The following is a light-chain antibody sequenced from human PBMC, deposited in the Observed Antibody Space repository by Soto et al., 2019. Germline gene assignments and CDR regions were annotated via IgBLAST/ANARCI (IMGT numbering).Light chain of an antibody. Sequence: ILMTQSPASLSVSPGERATLSCRASQNIYSNIAWYQQRPGQAPRLLIYRASTRATGVPARFSGSGSGTEFTLTFSSLQSEDFTVYSCLQYHNLWAFGQGTKVDIK. CDR2: RAS. J-gene: IGKJ1*01. CDR3: LQYHNLWA. CDR1: QNIYSN. V-gene: IGKV3-15*01.